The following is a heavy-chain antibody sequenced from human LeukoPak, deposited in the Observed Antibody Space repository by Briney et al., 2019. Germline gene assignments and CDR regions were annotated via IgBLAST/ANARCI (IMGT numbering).Heavy chain of an antibody. CDR1: GYTFTSYY. V-gene: IGHV1-46*01. Sequence: ASVNVSCKASGYTFTSYYMHWVRQAPGQGREWMGIINPSGGSTSYAQKFQGRVTMTRDMSTSTVYMELSSLRSEDTAVYYCARVRDYYDSSGSRRPVYYFDYWGQGTLVTVSS. D-gene: IGHD3-22*01. CDR2: INPSGGST. J-gene: IGHJ4*02. CDR3: ARVRDYYDSSGSRRPVYYFDY.